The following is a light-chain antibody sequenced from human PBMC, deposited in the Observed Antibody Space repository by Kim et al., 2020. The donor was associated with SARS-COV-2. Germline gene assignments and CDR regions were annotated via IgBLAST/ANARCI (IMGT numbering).Light chain of an antibody. Sequence: GDRVTITCRASQTISTWLAWYQQKPGKPPNALISDASSLESGVPSRFSGSGSGTEFTITISSLQPDDFATYYCQEYNSDFTFGPGTKVD. CDR1: QTISTW. CDR2: DAS. V-gene: IGKV1-5*01. J-gene: IGKJ3*01. CDR3: QEYNSDFT.